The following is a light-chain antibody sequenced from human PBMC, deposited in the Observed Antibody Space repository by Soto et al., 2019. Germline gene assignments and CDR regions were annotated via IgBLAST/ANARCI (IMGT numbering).Light chain of an antibody. V-gene: IGKV3-20*01. J-gene: IGKJ1*01. CDR1: QSVSNNY. CDR3: QQYGSSGT. Sequence: EIVLTQPPCTLSLSPGERATLSCGASQSVSNNYLAWYQQKPGQAPRLLIYGASNRATGIPDRFSGSGSGTDFTLTISRLEPEDFAVYYCQQYGSSGTFGQGTKVDIK. CDR2: GAS.